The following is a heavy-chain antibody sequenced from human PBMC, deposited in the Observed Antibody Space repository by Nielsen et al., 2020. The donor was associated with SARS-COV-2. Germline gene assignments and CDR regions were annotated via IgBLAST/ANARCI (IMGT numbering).Heavy chain of an antibody. D-gene: IGHD3-22*01. CDR1: GFTVSSNY. Sequence: GESLKISCAASGFTVSSNYMSWVRQAPGKGLEWVSVIYSGGSTYYADSVKGRFTISRDNSKNTLYLQMNSLRAEDTAVYYCARVANYYDSSGYPHFDYWGQRTLVTVSS. CDR2: IYSGGST. CDR3: ARVANYYDSSGYPHFDY. J-gene: IGHJ4*02. V-gene: IGHV3-66*01.